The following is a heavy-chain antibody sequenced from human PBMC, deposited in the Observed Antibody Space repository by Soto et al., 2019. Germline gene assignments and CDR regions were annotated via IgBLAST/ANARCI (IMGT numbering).Heavy chain of an antibody. CDR3: ARGKRAAAGRPYYYYYGMDV. V-gene: IGHV4-59*01. Sequence: PSETLSLTCTVSGGSISSYYWSWIRQPPGKGLEWIGYIYYSGSTNYNPSLKSRVTISVDTSKNQFSLNLSSVTAADTAVYYCARGKRAAAGRPYYYYYGMDVWGQGTTVTVSS. D-gene: IGHD6-13*01. CDR1: GGSISSYY. CDR2: IYYSGST. J-gene: IGHJ6*02.